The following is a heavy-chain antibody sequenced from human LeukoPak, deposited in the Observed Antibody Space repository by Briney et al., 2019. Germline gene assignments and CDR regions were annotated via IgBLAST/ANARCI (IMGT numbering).Heavy chain of an antibody. Sequence: GGSLRLSCAASGFMFASYAMTWVRQAPGKGLEWVSSITDSGGSAYNADSVKGRFSISRDNSKNTLYLQMNSLRAEDTAVYYCAKGQLLWVTHYYPAMDVWGQGTTVTVSS. CDR1: GFMFASYA. CDR2: ITDSGGSA. V-gene: IGHV3-23*01. D-gene: IGHD3-10*01. J-gene: IGHJ6*02. CDR3: AKGQLLWVTHYYPAMDV.